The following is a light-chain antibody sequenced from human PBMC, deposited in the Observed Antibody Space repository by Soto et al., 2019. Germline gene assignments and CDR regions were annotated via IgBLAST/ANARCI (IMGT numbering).Light chain of an antibody. J-gene: IGKJ1*01. V-gene: IGKV3-20*01. Sequence: EIVLTQSPGTLSLSPGERATLSCRASQSVSSSSFAWYQQKRGQAPRLLIHDASSRATGITDRFSGSGSGKDVTSTISRLEPDDFAVYYCQQYGGSNRPFGQGTWVEVK. CDR1: QSVSSSS. CDR3: QQYGGSNRP. CDR2: DAS.